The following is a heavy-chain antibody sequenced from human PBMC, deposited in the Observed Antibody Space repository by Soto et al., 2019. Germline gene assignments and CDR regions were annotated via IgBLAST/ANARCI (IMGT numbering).Heavy chain of an antibody. CDR3: ARGYGSESYVFDY. Sequence: LRLSCAASGFTFRSYGMHWVRQAPGKGLEWVSIISYDGRNEYNADSVKGRFSISRDNSKNTLYLQMNSLRAEDTAVYYCARGYGSESYVFDYWGQGALVTVSS. D-gene: IGHD3-10*01. J-gene: IGHJ4*02. CDR1: GFTFRSYG. V-gene: IGHV3-33*05. CDR2: ISYDGRNE.